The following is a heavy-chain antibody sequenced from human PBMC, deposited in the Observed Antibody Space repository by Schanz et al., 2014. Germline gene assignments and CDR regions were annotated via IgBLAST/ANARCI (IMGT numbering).Heavy chain of an antibody. D-gene: IGHD3-10*01. V-gene: IGHV3-33*01. Sequence: VKLVESGGGLVQPGRSLRLSCAASGFTFSSYGMHWVRQAPGKGLEWVAIIWYDGSNKYYADSVKGRFTISRDNSNNTVYLQMNSLRSDDAAVYYCARAQGVIRLYYGVDVWGQGTTVTVSS. CDR1: GFTFSSYG. CDR2: IWYDGSNK. CDR3: ARAQGVIRLYYGVDV. J-gene: IGHJ6*02.